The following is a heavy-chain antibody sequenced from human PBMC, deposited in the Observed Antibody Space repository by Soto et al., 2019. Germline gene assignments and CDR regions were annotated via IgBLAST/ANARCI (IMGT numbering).Heavy chain of an antibody. V-gene: IGHV1-69*12. Sequence: QVQLVQSGAEVKKPGSSVKISCKASGGTFRTNAFSWVRQAPGQGLEWMGGIIPIFPTPDYPQKFQGRVTITAYESTTTTYMELSSLRSEDTATYYCAKDKDRQQLGGNYYYIMDVWGQGTTVTVSS. CDR3: AKDKDRQQLGGNYYYIMDV. J-gene: IGHJ6*02. D-gene: IGHD3-10*01. CDR1: GGTFRTNA. CDR2: IIPIFPTP.